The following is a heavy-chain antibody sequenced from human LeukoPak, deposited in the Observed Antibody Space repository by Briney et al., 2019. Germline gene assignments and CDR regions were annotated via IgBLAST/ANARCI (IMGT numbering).Heavy chain of an antibody. Sequence: SETLSLTCTVSGYSISSGYYWGWIRQPPGKGLEWIGSIYHSGSTNYNPSLKSRVTISVDTSKNQFSLKLSSVTAADTAVYYCARGMVFFDYWGQGTLVTVSS. CDR1: GYSISSGYY. J-gene: IGHJ4*02. D-gene: IGHD1-14*01. V-gene: IGHV4-38-2*02. CDR2: IYHSGST. CDR3: ARGMVFFDY.